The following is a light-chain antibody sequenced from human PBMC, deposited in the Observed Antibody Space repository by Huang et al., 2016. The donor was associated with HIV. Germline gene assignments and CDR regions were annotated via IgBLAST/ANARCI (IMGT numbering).Light chain of an antibody. J-gene: IGKJ5*01. CDR1: QSVSNY. V-gene: IGKV3-11*01. CDR2: NAS. CDR3: QQRATWLIT. Sequence: DIVLTQSPATLSLSPGERATLSCRASQSVSNYLAWYQQKPGQAPRLLGYNASNRATGIPARFSGSGSETDFTLTISSLEPEDFAVYYCQQRATWLITFGQGTRLEIK.